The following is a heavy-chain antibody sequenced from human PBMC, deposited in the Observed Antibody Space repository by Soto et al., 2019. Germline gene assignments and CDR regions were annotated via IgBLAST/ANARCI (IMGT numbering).Heavy chain of an antibody. D-gene: IGHD4-4*01. CDR3: ARDGGYSNLNWFDP. CDR1: GGSISSGGYY. J-gene: IGHJ5*02. Sequence: SETLSLTCTVSGGSISSGGYYWSWIRQHPGKGLEWIGYIYYSGSTYHNPSLKSRVTISVDTFKNQFSLKLSSVTAADTAVYYCARDGGYSNLNWFDPWGQGTLVTVSS. CDR2: IYYSGST. V-gene: IGHV4-31*03.